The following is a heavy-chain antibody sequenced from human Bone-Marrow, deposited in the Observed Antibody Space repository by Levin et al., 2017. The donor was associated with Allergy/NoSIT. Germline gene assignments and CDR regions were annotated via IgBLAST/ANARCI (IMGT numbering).Heavy chain of an antibody. CDR3: ARGSSWYDTWYFGL. D-gene: IGHD6-13*01. V-gene: IGHV3-21*01. CDR2: ISSSSSYV. J-gene: IGHJ2*01. CDR1: GFTFSTYN. Sequence: GGSLRLSCAASGFTFSTYNMNWVRQAPGKGLEWVSSISSSSSYVYSADSVKGRFTISRDNAKNSLYLQMSSLRAEETAVYYCARGSSWYDTWYFGLWGRGTLVTVSS.